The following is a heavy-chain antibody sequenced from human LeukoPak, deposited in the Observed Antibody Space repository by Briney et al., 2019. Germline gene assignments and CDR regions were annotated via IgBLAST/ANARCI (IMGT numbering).Heavy chain of an antibody. CDR1: GFTFSSYA. J-gene: IGHJ3*02. V-gene: IGHV3-23*01. CDR3: AKDRPRKHDYGDYGGAFDI. CDR2: ISGSGGST. Sequence: GGSLRLSCAASGFTFSSYAMSWVRQAPGKGLEWVSAISGSGGSTYYADSVKGRFTISRDNSKNTLYLQMNSLRAEDTAVYYCAKDRPRKHDYGDYGGAFDIWGQGTMVTVSS. D-gene: IGHD4-17*01.